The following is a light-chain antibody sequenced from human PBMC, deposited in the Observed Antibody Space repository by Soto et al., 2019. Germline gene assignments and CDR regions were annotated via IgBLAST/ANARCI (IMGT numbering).Light chain of an antibody. Sequence: DIQMTQSTSTLSASVGDRVTITCRASQSISSWLAWCQQKPGKVLKFVVYGGSNLQIGGPSRFSGSGSGTDFTLTISSLQPADFATYYCQQYNSYWTFGQGTKVDI. CDR2: GGS. J-gene: IGKJ1*01. V-gene: IGKV1-5*01. CDR1: QSISSW. CDR3: QQYNSYWT.